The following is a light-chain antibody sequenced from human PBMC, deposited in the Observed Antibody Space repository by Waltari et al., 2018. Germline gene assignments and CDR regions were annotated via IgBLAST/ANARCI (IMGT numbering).Light chain of an antibody. CDR3: QQYGSSPGT. CDR1: QSVTSGY. Sequence: EIVLTQSPGTLSLSPGERATLSCRASQSVTSGYLAWYPQRPGQAPRLLMYGASRRATGIPDRISGSGSGTDFTLTISRLEPEDFAVYYCQQYGSSPGTFGQGTKVEIK. CDR2: GAS. J-gene: IGKJ1*01. V-gene: IGKV3-20*01.